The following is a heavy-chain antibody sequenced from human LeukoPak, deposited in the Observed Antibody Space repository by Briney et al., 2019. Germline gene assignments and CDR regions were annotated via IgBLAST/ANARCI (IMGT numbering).Heavy chain of an antibody. Sequence: SETLSLTCAVSGYSISSGYYWGWIRQPPGKGLEGIGSIYHSGSTYYNPSLKSRVTISVDTPKNQFSLKLSSVTAADTAVYYCARYLRGNNAFDIWGQGTMVTVSS. CDR1: GYSISSGYY. J-gene: IGHJ3*02. D-gene: IGHD3-3*01. V-gene: IGHV4-38-2*01. CDR2: IYHSGST. CDR3: ARYLRGNNAFDI.